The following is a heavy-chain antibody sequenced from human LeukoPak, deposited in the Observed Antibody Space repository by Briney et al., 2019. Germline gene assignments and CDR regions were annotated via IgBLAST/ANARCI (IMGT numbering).Heavy chain of an antibody. Sequence: GWSLRLSCAVSGFSDSNNYMSWVRQAPGKGLAWVSVIYSDGNTYYAESVKGRFTISRDNSKNTLYLQMNSLRAEDTAVYYCARGGGGGNPFDYWGQGTLVTVSS. CDR2: IYSDGNT. V-gene: IGHV3-53*01. J-gene: IGHJ4*02. CDR3: ARGGGGGNPFDY. CDR1: GFSDSNNY. D-gene: IGHD4-23*01.